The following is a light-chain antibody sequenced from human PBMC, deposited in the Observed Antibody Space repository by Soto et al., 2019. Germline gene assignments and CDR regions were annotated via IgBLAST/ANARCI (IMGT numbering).Light chain of an antibody. CDR1: SSNIGAGYD. CDR2: GNS. CDR3: QSYDSSLSVV. Sequence: QSVLTQPPSVSGAPGQRVTISCTGSSSNIGAGYDVHWYQQLPGTAPQRLIYGNSKRPSGVPDRFSGSNSGTSASLTINGLLAEDEADYYCQSYDSSLSVVFGGGTKLTDL. V-gene: IGLV1-40*01. J-gene: IGLJ2*01.